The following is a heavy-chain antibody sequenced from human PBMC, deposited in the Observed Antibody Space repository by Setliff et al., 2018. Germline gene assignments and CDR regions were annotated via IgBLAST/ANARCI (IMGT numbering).Heavy chain of an antibody. J-gene: IGHJ4*02. CDR1: GFTFNNYA. V-gene: IGHV3-23*01. Sequence: GGSLRLSCVVSGFTFNNYAMTWVRQAPGKGLEWVSSISGSCGTTDYADSVSGRFTVSRDNSKDTVYLQLSSLRVDDTAVYYCAKDKSRVVMQYAGWGLFDYWGQGTLVTVSS. D-gene: IGHD2-2*01. CDR3: AKDKSRVVMQYAGWGLFDY. CDR2: ISGSCGTT.